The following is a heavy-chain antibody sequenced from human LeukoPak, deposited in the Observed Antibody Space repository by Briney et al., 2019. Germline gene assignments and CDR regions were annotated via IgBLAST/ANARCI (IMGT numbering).Heavy chain of an antibody. J-gene: IGHJ4*02. Sequence: SETLSLTCAVYGVSFSGYYWSWIRQPPGKGLEWIGEINHSGSTNYNPSLKSRVTISVDTSNNQFSLKLSSVTAADTAVYYCARYRPINYDSSGVDYWGQGTLVTVSS. D-gene: IGHD3-22*01. CDR3: ARYRPINYDSSGVDY. CDR2: INHSGST. V-gene: IGHV4-34*01. CDR1: GVSFSGYY.